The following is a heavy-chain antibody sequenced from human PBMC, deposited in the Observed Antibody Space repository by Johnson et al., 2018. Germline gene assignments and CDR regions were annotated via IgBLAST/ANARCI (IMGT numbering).Heavy chain of an antibody. V-gene: IGHV3-30*18. CDR1: GFIFSNYG. Sequence: QVQLVQSGGGVVQPGRSLRLSCAASGFIFSNYGMHWVRQAPGKGLEWVAVISYEGNNKYYADSVKGRFTISRNNSEKTFYLQMKSLRTDDTAVYYCAKDDYAAGSYDPPNAFDLWGQGTMVTVSS. CDR2: ISYEGNNK. J-gene: IGHJ3*01. D-gene: IGHD3-10*01. CDR3: AKDDYAAGSYDPPNAFDL.